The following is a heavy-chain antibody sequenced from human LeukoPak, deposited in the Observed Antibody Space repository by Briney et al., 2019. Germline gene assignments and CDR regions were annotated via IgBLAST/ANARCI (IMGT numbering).Heavy chain of an antibody. CDR3: AHISSSWPDY. V-gene: IGHV3-23*01. D-gene: IGHD6-13*01. CDR1: GFTFSSYA. CDR2: ISDNGGTT. Sequence: GGSLRLSCAASGFTFSSYALSWVRQAPGKGLEWVSAISDNGGTTFYADSVKGRFTITRDNSKNTLYVQMNSLRGEDTAVYYCAHISSSWPDYWGQGTLVTVSS. J-gene: IGHJ4*02.